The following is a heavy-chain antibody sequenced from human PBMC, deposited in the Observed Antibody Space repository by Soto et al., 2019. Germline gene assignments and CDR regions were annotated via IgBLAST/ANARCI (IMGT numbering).Heavy chain of an antibody. V-gene: IGHV3-23*01. CDR2: ISGTGVTT. J-gene: IGHJ4*02. D-gene: IGHD3-9*01. CDR3: AKDEPRNSLFYWIDH. Sequence: GGSLRLSCAASGFTFSSYAMNWVRQAPGKGLEWVSVISGTGVTTYYADSVKGRFTLYRDNSKNTLYLQMDSLRAEDTAVYYSAKDEPRNSLFYWIDHWGQGTQVTVSS. CDR1: GFTFSSYA.